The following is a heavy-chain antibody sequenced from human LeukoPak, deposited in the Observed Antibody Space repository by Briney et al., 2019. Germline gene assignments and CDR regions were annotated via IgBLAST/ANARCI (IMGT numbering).Heavy chain of an antibody. CDR1: GYTFTGYY. CDR3: ATYYYDSSGYPNWFDP. J-gene: IGHJ5*02. V-gene: IGHV1-2*02. Sequence: ASVKVSCKASGYTFTGYYMHWVRQAPGQGLEWMGWINPNSGGTNYAQKFQGRVTMTRDTSISTAYMELSRLRSDDTAVYYCATYYYDSSGYPNWFDPWGQGTLDTVSS. D-gene: IGHD3-22*01. CDR2: INPNSGGT.